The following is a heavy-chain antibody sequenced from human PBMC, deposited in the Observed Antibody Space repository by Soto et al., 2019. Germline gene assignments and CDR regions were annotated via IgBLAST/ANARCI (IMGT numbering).Heavy chain of an antibody. CDR3: ARVIDRQLWSARYYYGMDV. CDR1: GGSISSYY. Sequence: SETLSRTCTVSGGSISSYYWSWIRQPPGKGLEWIGYIYYSGSTNYNPTLKSRVTISVDTSKNQFSLKLSSVTAADTAVYYCARVIDRQLWSARYYYGMDVWGQGTTVTVS. D-gene: IGHD5-18*01. CDR2: IYYSGST. V-gene: IGHV4-59*01. J-gene: IGHJ6*02.